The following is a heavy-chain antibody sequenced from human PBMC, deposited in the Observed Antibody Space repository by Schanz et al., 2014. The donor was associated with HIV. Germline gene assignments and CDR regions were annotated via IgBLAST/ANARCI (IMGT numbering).Heavy chain of an antibody. CDR2: ISESGRYT. V-gene: IGHV3-23*04. D-gene: IGHD3-22*01. Sequence: VQLVESGGGLVQPGGSLRLSCAASGLTFSDYAMTWVRQGAGKGLEWVSTISESGRYTYYADSVKGRFAISRDKSKNTLYLQMNSLRVEDTAVYYCAKPEYDSRGNSQSHFDYWGQGTLVTVSS. CDR3: AKPEYDSRGNSQSHFDY. J-gene: IGHJ4*02. CDR1: GLTFSDYA.